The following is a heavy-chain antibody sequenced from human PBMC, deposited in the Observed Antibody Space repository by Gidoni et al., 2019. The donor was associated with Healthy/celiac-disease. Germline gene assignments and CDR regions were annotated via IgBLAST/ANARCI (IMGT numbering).Heavy chain of an antibody. CDR3: TTDYYDSSGYYYGAYYYGMDV. CDR2: IKSKTDGGTT. V-gene: IGHV3-15*01. D-gene: IGHD3-22*01. Sequence: EVQLVESGGGLVKPGGSLSLSCAASGFTFSNAWMRWVRQAPGKGLEWVGRIKSKTDGGTTDYAAPVKGRFTISRDDSKNTLYLQMNSLKTEDTAVYYCTTDYYDSSGYYYGAYYYGMDVWGQGTTVTVSS. CDR1: GFTFSNAW. J-gene: IGHJ6*02.